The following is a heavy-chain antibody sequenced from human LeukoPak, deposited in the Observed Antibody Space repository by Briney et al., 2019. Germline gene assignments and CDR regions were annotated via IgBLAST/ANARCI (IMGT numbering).Heavy chain of an antibody. CDR2: ISYDGSNK. V-gene: IGHV3-30*18. CDR3: AKARAAVVEAAINY. CDR1: GFTFSSYG. J-gene: IGHJ4*02. D-gene: IGHD2-15*01. Sequence: GGSLRLSCAASGFTFSSYGMHWVRQAPGKGLEWVAVISYDGSNKFYVDSVKGRFTISRDNSKNTLYLQMNTLRVEDTALYYCAKARAAVVEAAINYWGQGILVTVSP.